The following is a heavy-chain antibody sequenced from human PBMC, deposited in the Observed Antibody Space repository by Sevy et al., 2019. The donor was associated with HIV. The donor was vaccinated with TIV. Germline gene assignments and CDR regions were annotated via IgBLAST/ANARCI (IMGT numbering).Heavy chain of an antibody. V-gene: IGHV3-30*02. CDR2: IGYDGSDK. CDR3: AKDLAGPGKRYFDY. J-gene: IGHJ4*02. CDR1: GFTFSNFG. Sequence: GGSLRLSCTASGFTFSNFGMHWVRQVPGKELEWVTFIGYDGSDKYYAASVKGRFTISRDDSKNTLYLQMDSLRAEDTAIYYCAKDLAGPGKRYFDYWGQGTLVTVSS. D-gene: IGHD6-13*01.